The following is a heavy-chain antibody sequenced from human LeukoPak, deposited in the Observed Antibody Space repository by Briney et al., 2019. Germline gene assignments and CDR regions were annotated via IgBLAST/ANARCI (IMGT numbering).Heavy chain of an antibody. Sequence: ASVKVSCKASGYTFSGYYMHWVRRAPGQGLEWMGWINPNSGGTNYAQKLQGRVTMTRDTSISTAYMELSRLRSDDTAVYYCAREDIVVVPAAMSENYYYYMDVWGKGTTVTISS. D-gene: IGHD2-2*01. J-gene: IGHJ6*03. V-gene: IGHV1-2*02. CDR3: AREDIVVVPAAMSENYYYYMDV. CDR2: INPNSGGT. CDR1: GYTFSGYY.